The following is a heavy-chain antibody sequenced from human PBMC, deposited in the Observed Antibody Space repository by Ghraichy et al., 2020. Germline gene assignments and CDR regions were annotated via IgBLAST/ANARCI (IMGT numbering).Heavy chain of an antibody. D-gene: IGHD3-10*01. J-gene: IGHJ4*02. CDR2: IYYSGST. CDR3: VSHYGSGFDY. CDR1: GGSISSYY. Sequence: SETLSLTCTVSGGSISSYYWSWIRQPPGKGLEWIGYIYYSGSTNCNPSLKSRVTISVDTSKNQFSLKLSSVTAADTAVYYCVSHYGSGFDYWGQGALVTVSS. V-gene: IGHV4-59*01.